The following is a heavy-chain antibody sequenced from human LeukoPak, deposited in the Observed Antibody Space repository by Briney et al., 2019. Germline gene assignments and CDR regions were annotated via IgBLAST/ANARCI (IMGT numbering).Heavy chain of an antibody. CDR2: INHSGST. Sequence: SETLSLTCAVYGGSFSGYYWSWIRQPPGKGLEWIGEINHSGSTNYNPSLKSRVTISVDTSKNQFSLKLSSVTAADTAVYYCARGRLGFYGSGSSGGYFFDYWGQGTLVTVSS. CDR1: GGSFSGYY. CDR3: ARGRLGFYGSGSSGGYFFDY. J-gene: IGHJ4*02. V-gene: IGHV4-34*01. D-gene: IGHD3-10*01.